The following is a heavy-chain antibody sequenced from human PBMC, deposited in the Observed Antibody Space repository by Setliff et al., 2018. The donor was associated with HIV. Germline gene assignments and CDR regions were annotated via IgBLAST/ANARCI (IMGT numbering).Heavy chain of an antibody. D-gene: IGHD2-2*01. V-gene: IGHV4-59*01. J-gene: IGHJ4*02. CDR3: ARDRSVPGTYRYFDY. CDR1: GGSISSYY. CDR2: IYYSGST. Sequence: PSETLSLTCTVSGGSISSYYWSWIRQPPGKGLEWIGYIYYSGSTNYNPSLKSRVTISVDTSKNQFSLKLSSVTAADTAVYYCARDRSVPGTYRYFDYWGQGTLVTVSS.